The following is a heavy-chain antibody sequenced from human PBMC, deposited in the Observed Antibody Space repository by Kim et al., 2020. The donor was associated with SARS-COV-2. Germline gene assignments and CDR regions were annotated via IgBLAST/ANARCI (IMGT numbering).Heavy chain of an antibody. CDR3: ARSSGSVYYGSGSRLMMGDNWFDP. J-gene: IGHJ5*02. CDR2: IIPIFGTA. D-gene: IGHD3-10*01. V-gene: IGHV1-69*13. CDR1: GGTFSSYA. Sequence: SVKVSCKASGGTFSSYAISWVRQAPGQGLEWMGGIIPIFGTANYAQKFQGRVTITADESTSTAYMELSSLRSEDTAVYYCARSSGSVYYGSGSRLMMGDNWFDPWGQGTLVTVSS.